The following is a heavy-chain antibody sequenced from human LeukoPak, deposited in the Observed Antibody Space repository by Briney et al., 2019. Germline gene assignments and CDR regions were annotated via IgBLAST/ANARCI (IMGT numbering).Heavy chain of an antibody. CDR1: GFTFSSYG. CDR3: AKDPEAYCGADCYSGRPDY. D-gene: IGHD2-21*02. J-gene: IGHJ4*02. Sequence: GGSLRLSCAESGFTFSSYGMHWVRQAPGKGLEWVAFIRYDGSNKNHVDSVKGRFTISRDNSKNTLYLQMNSLRDEDTAVYYCAKDPEAYCGADCYSGRPDYWGQGTLVTVSS. V-gene: IGHV3-30*02. CDR2: IRYDGSNK.